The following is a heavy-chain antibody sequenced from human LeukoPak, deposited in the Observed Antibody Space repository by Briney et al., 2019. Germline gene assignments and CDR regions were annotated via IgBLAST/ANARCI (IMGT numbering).Heavy chain of an antibody. CDR1: GGAISSYY. Sequence: SETLSLTCTVSGGAISSYYWSWIRQPPGKGLEWIGYIYYSGSTNYNPSLKSRVSISVDTSKNHFSLELSSVTAADTAVYYCARGRWEQYYFDSWGQGTLVTVSS. J-gene: IGHJ4*02. V-gene: IGHV4-59*01. CDR2: IYYSGST. CDR3: ARGRWEQYYFDS. D-gene: IGHD1-26*01.